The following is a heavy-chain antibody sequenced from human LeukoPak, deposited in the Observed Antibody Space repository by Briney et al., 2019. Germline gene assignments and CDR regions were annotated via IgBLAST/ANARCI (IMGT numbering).Heavy chain of an antibody. CDR3: ANKLSYSSGWF. Sequence: GGSLRLSCAASGFTFSNYGMHWVRQAPGKGLEWVAVILYDGSNKYYADSVKGRFTTSRDNSKNTLYLQMNSLRPEDTALYYCANKLSYSSGWFWGQGTPVTVSS. D-gene: IGHD6-19*01. J-gene: IGHJ4*02. CDR1: GFTFSNYG. CDR2: ILYDGSNK. V-gene: IGHV3-30*18.